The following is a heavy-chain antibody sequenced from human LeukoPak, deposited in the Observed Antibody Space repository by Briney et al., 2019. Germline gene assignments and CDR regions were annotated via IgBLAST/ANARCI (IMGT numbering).Heavy chain of an antibody. D-gene: IGHD4-11*01. J-gene: IGHJ4*02. CDR1: GFPFSSYW. Sequence: GGSLRLSCAASGFPFSSYWMSWVRQAPGKGLEWVANIKQDGGEKFYVDSVKGRFTISRDNAKNSLYLQMNSLRAEDTALYYCAREDHSNYNYWGQGTLVTVSS. CDR2: IKQDGGEK. CDR3: AREDHSNYNY. V-gene: IGHV3-7*01.